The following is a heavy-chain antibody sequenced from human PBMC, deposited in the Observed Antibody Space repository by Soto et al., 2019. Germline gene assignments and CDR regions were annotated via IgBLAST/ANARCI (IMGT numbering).Heavy chain of an antibody. Sequence: QVQLVQSGAEVNKPGSSVKVSCKASGGTFNTYTISWVRQVPGQGLEWMGGIMPLYAKPTYAQTFQGRLMIAADDHTNTVYMELSSLRSEDTALYYCASLNNWSSGDGRIDVWGRGTAVSVSS. D-gene: IGHD1-20*01. V-gene: IGHV1-69*01. CDR3: ASLNNWSSGDGRIDV. CDR2: IMPLYAKP. CDR1: GGTFNTYT. J-gene: IGHJ6*02.